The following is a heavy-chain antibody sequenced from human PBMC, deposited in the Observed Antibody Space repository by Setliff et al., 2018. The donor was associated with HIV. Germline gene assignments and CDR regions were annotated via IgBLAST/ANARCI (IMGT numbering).Heavy chain of an antibody. D-gene: IGHD4-4*01. Sequence: SVKVSCKASGNSFHSYAFSWVRQAPGQGLEWMGGIIPLFGSANYAQKFQGRVTITADESTSTVYMEVSGLRFEDTAVYFCAKDGPTVIEGSYMDVWGKETTVTVSS. J-gene: IGHJ6*03. CDR3: AKDGPTVIEGSYMDV. CDR1: GNSFHSYA. CDR2: IIPLFGSA. V-gene: IGHV1-69*13.